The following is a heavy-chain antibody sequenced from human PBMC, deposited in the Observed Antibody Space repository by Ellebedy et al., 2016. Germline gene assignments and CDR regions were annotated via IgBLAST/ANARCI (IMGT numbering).Heavy chain of an antibody. D-gene: IGHD6-19*01. Sequence: HTGGSLRLSCAASGFTFSNHWMHWVRKAPGKGLVWVSRIKSDGSSISYADAVKGRFTISSDNAKNTLYLQMNSLIAEDTAVYYCGGGTPSGHLLAYWGQGTLVTVSS. J-gene: IGHJ4*02. CDR2: IKSDGSSI. CDR1: GFTFSNHW. V-gene: IGHV3-74*01. CDR3: GGGTPSGHLLAY.